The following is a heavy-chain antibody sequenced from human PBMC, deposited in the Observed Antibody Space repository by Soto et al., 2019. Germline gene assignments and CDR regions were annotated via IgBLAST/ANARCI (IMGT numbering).Heavy chain of an antibody. V-gene: IGHV3-23*01. CDR1: GFTFISYE. J-gene: IGHJ4*02. D-gene: IGHD2-15*01. CDR3: AKVPVAPTDEY. Sequence: EVQLLESGGGLVQPGGSLRLSCAASGFTFISYEMGWVRQAPGKVLEGVSAISGSGGSTYYADSVKGRFTISRDNSKKALYLQMNSLRGEDTAVYYCAKVPVAPTDEYWGQGTPVTVFS. CDR2: ISGSGGST.